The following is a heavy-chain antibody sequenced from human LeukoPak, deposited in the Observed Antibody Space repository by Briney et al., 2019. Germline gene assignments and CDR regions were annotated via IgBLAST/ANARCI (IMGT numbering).Heavy chain of an antibody. J-gene: IGHJ4*02. V-gene: IGHV1-46*01. CDR3: ARDPYNSGDRVGYYFDY. CDR2: INPSGGST. D-gene: IGHD1-20*01. CDR1: GYTFTSYY. Sequence: ASVKVSCKASGYTFTSYYMHWVRQAPGQGLEWMGIINPSGGSTSYAQKFQGRVTMTRDTSTSAVYMELSSLRSEDTAVYYCARDPYNSGDRVGYYFDYSGQGTPVTVSS.